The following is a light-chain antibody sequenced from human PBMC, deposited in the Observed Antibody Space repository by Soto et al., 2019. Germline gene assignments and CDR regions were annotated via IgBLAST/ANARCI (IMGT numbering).Light chain of an antibody. CDR3: LLFYGNEYV. CDR2: STS. J-gene: IGLJ1*01. V-gene: IGLV7-43*01. Sequence: QAVVTQEPSLTVSPGGTVTLTCTSRTGAVTSDFDPNWFQQKPGQVPRELIYSTSNRHAWTPTRFSSSLLGGADALTLSGVKPEDEADYFCLLFYGNEYVLGTGTKVIVL. CDR1: TGAVTSDFD.